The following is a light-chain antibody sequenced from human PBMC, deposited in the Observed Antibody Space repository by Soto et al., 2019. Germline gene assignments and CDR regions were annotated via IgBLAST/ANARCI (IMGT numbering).Light chain of an antibody. Sequence: EIVMTQTPLSSTVTLGQPVSISCRSSQSLVHNDGNTYMSWLHQRPGQPPRLLIYRISNRFSGVPDRFSGSGAGTDFTLEISRVEPEDVGFYYCMQATQWRTFGQGTKVEIK. J-gene: IGKJ1*01. CDR3: MQATQWRT. CDR1: QSLVHNDGNTY. CDR2: RIS. V-gene: IGKV2-24*01.